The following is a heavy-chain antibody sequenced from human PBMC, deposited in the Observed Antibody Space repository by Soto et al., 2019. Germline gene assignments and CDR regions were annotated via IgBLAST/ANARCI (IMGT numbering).Heavy chain of an antibody. CDR3: AVVSGPYCGFVCYPPTPNSFLP. D-gene: IGHD2-21*01. CDR1: GGSISSGDYY. CDR2: IYYSGST. Sequence: SETLSLTCTVSGGSISSGDYYWSWIRQPTGKGLEWIGYIYYSGSTYYNPSLKSRVTISVDRSKNQFSLKLSSVTAADSAVYDCAVVSGPYCGFVCYPPTPNSFLPSGQATLLSVFS. J-gene: IGHJ5*02. V-gene: IGHV4-30-4*01.